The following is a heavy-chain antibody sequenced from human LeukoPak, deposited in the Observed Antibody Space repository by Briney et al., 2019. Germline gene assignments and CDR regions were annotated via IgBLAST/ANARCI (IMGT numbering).Heavy chain of an antibody. D-gene: IGHD6-19*01. V-gene: IGHV4-61*02. CDR3: ARDLKQWLVRGYYYYYMDV. Sequence: SETLSLTCTVSGGSISSGSYYWSWIRQPAGKGLEWIGRIYTSGSTNYNPSLKSRVTMSVDTSKNQFSLKLSSVTAADTAVYYCARDLKQWLVRGYYYYYMDVWGKGTTVTISS. CDR1: GGSISSGSYY. CDR2: IYTSGST. J-gene: IGHJ6*03.